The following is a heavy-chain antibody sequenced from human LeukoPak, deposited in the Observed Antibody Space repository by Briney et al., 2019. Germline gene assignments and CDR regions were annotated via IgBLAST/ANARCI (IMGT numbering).Heavy chain of an antibody. D-gene: IGHD3-10*01. CDR1: GYTFTSYY. V-gene: IGHV1-46*01. CDR3: ARATSMVRYYFDY. J-gene: IGHJ4*02. CDR2: INPSGGST. Sequence: ASVKVSCKASGYTFTSYYMHWVRQAPGQGLEWMGIINPSGGSTSYAQKFQGRVTITADKSTSTAYMELSSLRSEDTAVYYCARATSMVRYYFDYWGQGTLVTVSS.